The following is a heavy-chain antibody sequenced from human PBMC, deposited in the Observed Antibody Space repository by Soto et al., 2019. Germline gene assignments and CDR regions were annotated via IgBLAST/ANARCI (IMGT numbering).Heavy chain of an antibody. CDR3: RTLFEY. Sequence: GGSLTLSCAASGFTFTNYWMHWVRQVPGKGLVWVSRIDGVGTGTSYSDSVRGRFTISRDNAENTLYLQMNSLRAEETAVYYCRTLFEYWGKGPLAT. CDR2: IDGVGTGT. J-gene: IGHJ4*02. CDR1: GFTFTNYW. D-gene: IGHD1-1*01. V-gene: IGHV3-74*01.